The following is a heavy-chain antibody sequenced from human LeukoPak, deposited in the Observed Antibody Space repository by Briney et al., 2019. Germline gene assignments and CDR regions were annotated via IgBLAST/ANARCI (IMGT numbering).Heavy chain of an antibody. CDR2: INPNSGFT. CDR3: ARLADRSSSSCRSFDY. J-gene: IGHJ4*02. V-gene: IGHV1-2*02. CDR1: RYPFTGYY. D-gene: IGHD2-2*01. Sequence: ASVKVSCKASRYPFTGYYLHWVRQAPGQGLEWMGWINPNSGFTNYAQKFQGRVTMTRDASISTAYMELSRLRSDDTAVYYCARLADRSSSSCRSFDYWGQGTLVTVSS.